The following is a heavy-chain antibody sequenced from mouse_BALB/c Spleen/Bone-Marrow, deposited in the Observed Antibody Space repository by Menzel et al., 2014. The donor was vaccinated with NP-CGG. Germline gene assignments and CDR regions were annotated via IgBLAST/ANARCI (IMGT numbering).Heavy chain of an antibody. D-gene: IGHD2-4*01. CDR2: ISGGGSYT. CDR3: ARHAYYDQTEVSFVY. CDR1: GLTFSNYG. V-gene: IGHV5-9-2*01. J-gene: IGHJ3*01. Sequence: EVQLVDSGGGLVKSGGSLKLSCAASGLTFSNYGMSWVRQTPEKRLEWVATISGGGSYTFYSDSVKGRFTISRDNAKNNLYLQLSSLRSEDTALYYCARHAYYDQTEVSFVYWGQGTLVTVSA.